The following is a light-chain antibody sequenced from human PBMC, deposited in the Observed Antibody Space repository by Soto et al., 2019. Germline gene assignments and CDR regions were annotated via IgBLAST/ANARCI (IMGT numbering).Light chain of an antibody. CDR1: DRDVGNYNY. CDR2: DVT. CDR3: SLYTSENAYV. V-gene: IGLV2-11*01. J-gene: IGLJ1*01. Sequence: QSALTQPRSVSGSPGQSVTISCTGTDRDVGNYNYVSWYQQHPGKAPKVIIYDVTKRPAGVPGRFSGSKSGNTASLTISGLQAADEADYYCSLYTSENAYVFGTGTKLTVL.